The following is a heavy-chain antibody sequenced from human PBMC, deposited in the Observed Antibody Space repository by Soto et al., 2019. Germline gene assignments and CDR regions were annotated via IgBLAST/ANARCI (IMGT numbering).Heavy chain of an antibody. CDR2: IYPGDSDT. CDR3: ARLRIKLWYPPDY. V-gene: IGHV5-51*01. J-gene: IGHJ4*02. CDR1: GYSFTSYL. D-gene: IGHD5-18*01. Sequence: GESLKISFKGSGYSFTSYLICWVRQMPGKGLEWMGIIYPGDSDTRYSPSFQGQVTISADKSISTAYLQWGSLKASDTAMYYCARLRIKLWYPPDYWGQGTLVAVCS.